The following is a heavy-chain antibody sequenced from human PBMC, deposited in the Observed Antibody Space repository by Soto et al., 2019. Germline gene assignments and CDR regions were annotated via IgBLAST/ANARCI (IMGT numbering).Heavy chain of an antibody. CDR1: GGTFSSYA. J-gene: IGHJ6*02. CDR3: ARDLRPYYCDSSGYASYGMDV. CDR2: IIPIFGTA. V-gene: IGHV1-69*01. D-gene: IGHD3-22*01. Sequence: QVQLVQSGAEVKKPGSSVKVSCKASGGTFSSYAISWVRQAPGQGLEWMGGIIPIFGTANYAQKSQGRVTITADESTSTAYMELSSLRSEDTAVYYCARDLRPYYCDSSGYASYGMDVWGQGTTVTVSS.